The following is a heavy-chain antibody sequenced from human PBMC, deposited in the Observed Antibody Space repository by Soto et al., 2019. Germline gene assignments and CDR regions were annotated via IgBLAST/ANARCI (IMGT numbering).Heavy chain of an antibody. J-gene: IGHJ4*02. Sequence: EVQLVESGGGLVKPGGSLRLSCAASGFIFTRYSMNWVRQAPGKGLEWVSSISSTTNYIYYGDSMKGRFTISRDNAKKSLYLEMNSLRAEDTGVYYCARESEDLTSNFDYWGQGTLVSVSS. CDR2: ISSTTNYI. CDR1: GFIFTRYS. V-gene: IGHV3-21*01. CDR3: ARESEDLTSNFDY.